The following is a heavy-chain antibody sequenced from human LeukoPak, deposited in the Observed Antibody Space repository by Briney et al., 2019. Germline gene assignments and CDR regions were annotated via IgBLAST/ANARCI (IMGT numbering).Heavy chain of an antibody. Sequence: PGGSLRLSCAASQFTFSNYGMSWVRQAQGKGLEWVSSISGSGDNTYYADSVRGRFTISRDNSKNTLYLQMNSLRAEDTAIYYCAKNGDRGAYCSGGSCYPYYYYYIDVWGKGTTVTISS. CDR2: ISGSGDNT. CDR3: AKNGDRGAYCSGGSCYPYYYYYIDV. J-gene: IGHJ6*03. V-gene: IGHV3-23*01. D-gene: IGHD2-15*01. CDR1: QFTFSNYG.